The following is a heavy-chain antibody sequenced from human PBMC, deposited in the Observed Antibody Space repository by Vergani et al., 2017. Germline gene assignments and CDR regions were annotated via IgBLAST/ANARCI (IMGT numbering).Heavy chain of an antibody. CDR3: ARGSTSMADYYYYYYMDV. CDR1: GFTFSSYS. CDR2: ISSSSSTI. Sequence: EVQLVESGGGLVQPGGSLRLSCAASGFTFSSYSMNWVRQAPGKGLEWVSYISSSSSTIYYADAVKGRFTISRDNAKNSLYLQMNSLRAEDTAVYYCARGSTSMADYYYYYYMDVWGKGTTVTVSS. J-gene: IGHJ6*03. V-gene: IGHV3-48*01. D-gene: IGHD2-2*01.